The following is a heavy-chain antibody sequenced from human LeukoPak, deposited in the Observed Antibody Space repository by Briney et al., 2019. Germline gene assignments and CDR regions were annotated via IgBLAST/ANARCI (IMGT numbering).Heavy chain of an antibody. Sequence: RGSLRLSCAASGFTFSSYSMNWVRQAPGKGLEWVSSISSSSSYIYYADSVKGRFTISRDNAKNSLYLQMNSLRAEDTAVYYCARKDSIAVAGHQFDYWGQGTLVTVSS. CDR3: ARKDSIAVAGHQFDY. CDR1: GFTFSSYS. CDR2: ISSSSSYI. V-gene: IGHV3-21*01. J-gene: IGHJ4*02. D-gene: IGHD6-19*01.